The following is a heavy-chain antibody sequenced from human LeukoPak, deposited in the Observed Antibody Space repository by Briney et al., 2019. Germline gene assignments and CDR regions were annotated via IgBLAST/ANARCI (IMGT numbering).Heavy chain of an antibody. V-gene: IGHV3-11*01. CDR3: ARDGIGKLLHDFDY. Sequence: GGSLRLSCTASGFTFSDHYMSWIRQPPGKGLEWVSYISDSGNTIYYADSVKGRFTISRDNAKNSLYLQMSSLRAEDTAVYYCARDGIGKLLHDFDYWGQGTLVTVSS. D-gene: IGHD3-10*01. J-gene: IGHJ4*02. CDR2: ISDSGNTI. CDR1: GFTFSDHY.